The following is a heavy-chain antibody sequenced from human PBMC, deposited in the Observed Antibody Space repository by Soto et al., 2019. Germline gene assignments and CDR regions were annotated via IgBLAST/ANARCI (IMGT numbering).Heavy chain of an antibody. CDR1: GFTFSSYG. J-gene: IGHJ6*02. D-gene: IGHD6-13*01. CDR2: ISYDGSNK. V-gene: IGHV3-30*18. CDR3: AKEPQSIMAAAAPFLYYYYGMDV. Sequence: QVQLVESGGGVVQPGRSLRLSCAASGFTFSSYGMHWVRQAPGKGLEWVAVISYDGSNKYYADSVKGRFTISRDNSKNTLYLQMNSLRAEDTAVYYCAKEPQSIMAAAAPFLYYYYGMDVWGQGTTVTVSS.